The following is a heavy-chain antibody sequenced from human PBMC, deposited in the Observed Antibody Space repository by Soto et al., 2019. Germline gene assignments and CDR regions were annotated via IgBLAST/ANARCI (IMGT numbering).Heavy chain of an antibody. J-gene: IGHJ6*02. CDR2: IYHSGSS. CDR1: AGCSSSSNW. D-gene: IGHD3-3*01. V-gene: IGHV4-4*02. CDR3: ARGSPWSSYDFWSGYPYYYYYGMDV. Sequence: SSETLPLPGAVAAGCSSSSNWWSWVRQPPGKGLEWIGEIYHSGSSNYNPSLKSRVTISVDTSKNQFSLKLSSVTAADTAVYYCARGSPWSSYDFWSGYPYYYYYGMDVWGQETTVTVSS.